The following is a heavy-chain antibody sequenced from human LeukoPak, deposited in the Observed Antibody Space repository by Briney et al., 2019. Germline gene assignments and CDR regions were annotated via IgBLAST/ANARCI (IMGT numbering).Heavy chain of an antibody. Sequence: GGSLRLSCAASGFTFSSYEMNWVRQAPGKGLEWISYISTSGGTTYYAGSVKGRFTISRDNAKNSLYLQMNSLRAEDTAVFYCARDPGDYYYYYMDVWGKGTTVTVSS. CDR3: ARDPGDYYYYYMDV. V-gene: IGHV3-48*03. J-gene: IGHJ6*03. D-gene: IGHD2-21*01. CDR1: GFTFSSYE. CDR2: ISTSGGTT.